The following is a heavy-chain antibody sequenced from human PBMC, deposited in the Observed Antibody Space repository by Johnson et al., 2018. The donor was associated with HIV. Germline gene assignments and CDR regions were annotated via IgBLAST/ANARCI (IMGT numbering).Heavy chain of an antibody. V-gene: IGHV3-20*04. Sequence: EVQLVESGGGVERPGGSLRLSCVASGFTFDEYDMNWVRQAPGKGLEWVSSITWNGGTTGSADSVKGRFTISRDNAKNSLYLQMNSLRGEDTALYYCARATYYFDTSGYLTRPKAFDVWGQGTMVTVSS. CDR2: ITWNGGTT. CDR3: ARATYYFDTSGYLTRPKAFDV. J-gene: IGHJ3*01. D-gene: IGHD3-22*01. CDR1: GFTFDEYD.